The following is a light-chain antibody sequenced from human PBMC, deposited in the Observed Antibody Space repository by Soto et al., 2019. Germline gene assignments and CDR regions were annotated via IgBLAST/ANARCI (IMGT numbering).Light chain of an antibody. CDR3: QQYNSYS. CDR1: QIISNY. V-gene: IGKV1-5*01. J-gene: IGKJ1*01. Sequence: DIQMTQSPSSLSASIGDRVTITCRASQIISNYLNWYQQKPGKAPKLLIYHASNLQSGVPSRFSGSGSGTEFTLTISSLQPDDFATYYCQQYNSYSFGQGTKVDIK. CDR2: HAS.